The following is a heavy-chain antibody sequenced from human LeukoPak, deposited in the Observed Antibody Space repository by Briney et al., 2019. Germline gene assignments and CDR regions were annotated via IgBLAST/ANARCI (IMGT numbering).Heavy chain of an antibody. CDR2: INTDGSST. D-gene: IGHD3-22*01. Sequence: PGGSLRLSCAASGFTFSSYWMHWVRQAPGKGLVWVSRINTDGSSTSYADSVKGRFTISRDNAKNTLYLQMNSLRAEDTAVYYCARVLHLEYDSSGYSLDYWGQGTLVTVSS. V-gene: IGHV3-74*01. J-gene: IGHJ4*02. CDR3: ARVLHLEYDSSGYSLDY. CDR1: GFTFSSYW.